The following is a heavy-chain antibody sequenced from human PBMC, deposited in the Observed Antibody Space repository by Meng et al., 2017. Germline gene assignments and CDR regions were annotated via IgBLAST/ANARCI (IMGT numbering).Heavy chain of an antibody. Sequence: SETLSLTCAVYGGSFSGYYWSCIRQPPGKGLEWIGEINHRGSTNYNPSLKSRVTISVDTSKNPFSLKLSSVTAADTAVYYCARGFGSGWYRDWGQGTLVTVSS. CDR3: ARGFGSGWYRD. D-gene: IGHD6-19*01. CDR1: GGSFSGYY. J-gene: IGHJ4*02. CDR2: INHRGST. V-gene: IGHV4-34*01.